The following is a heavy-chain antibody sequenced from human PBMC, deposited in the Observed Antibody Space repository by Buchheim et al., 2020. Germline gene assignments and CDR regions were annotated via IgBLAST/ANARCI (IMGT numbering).Heavy chain of an antibody. D-gene: IGHD6-13*01. CDR1: GGSISSSNW. J-gene: IGHJ6*02. CDR3: ARSGYGDSAPRYYYYYGMDV. V-gene: IGHV4-4*02. CDR2: IYHSGST. Sequence: VQLQESGPGLVKPSGTLSLTCAVSGGSISSSNWWSWVRQPPGKGLEWIGEIYHSGSTNYNPSLKSRVTISVDKSKNQFSPKLSSVTAADTAVYYCARSGYGDSAPRYYYYYGMDVWGQGTT.